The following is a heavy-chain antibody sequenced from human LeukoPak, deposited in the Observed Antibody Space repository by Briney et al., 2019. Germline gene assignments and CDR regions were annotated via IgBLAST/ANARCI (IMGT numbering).Heavy chain of an antibody. V-gene: IGHV3-21*01. CDR2: ISRSSSYI. D-gene: IGHD3-22*01. CDR1: GFTFSSYS. CDR3: ARDLVNPGYDRSGDGAFDI. Sequence: GGSLRLFCAASGFTFSSYSMNWVRQAPGKGLEWVSSISRSSSYIYYADSVKGRFTISRDNAKNSLYLQMNSLRAEDTAVYYCARDLVNPGYDRSGDGAFDICGQGTMVTVSP. J-gene: IGHJ3*02.